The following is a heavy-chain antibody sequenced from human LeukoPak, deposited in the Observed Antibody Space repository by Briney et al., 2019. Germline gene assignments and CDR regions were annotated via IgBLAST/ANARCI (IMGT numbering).Heavy chain of an antibody. J-gene: IGHJ4*02. D-gene: IGHD3-10*01. CDR3: ARRGPPNYFDY. CDR1: GGSISSSTYY. V-gene: IGHV4-39*01. Sequence: TSETLSLTCTVSGGSISSSTYYCGWIRQPPGKGLEWIGSIYYSGNTYYNPSLKSRVTISVDTSKNQFSLKLSSVTAADTAVYYCARRGPPNYFDYWGQGSLVTVSS. CDR2: IYYSGNT.